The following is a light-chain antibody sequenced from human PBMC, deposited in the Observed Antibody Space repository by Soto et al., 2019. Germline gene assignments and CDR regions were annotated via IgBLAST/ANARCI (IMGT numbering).Light chain of an antibody. CDR3: QQYNNWPPIT. Sequence: IVLTQSPGTLSLSPGERATLSCRAGQSVSSNLAWYQQKPGQAPRLLIYDTSTRATGIPARFSGSGSGTEFTLTISSLQSEDFAVYYCQQYNNWPPITFGQGTRLEI. J-gene: IGKJ5*01. CDR1: QSVSSN. CDR2: DTS. V-gene: IGKV3-15*01.